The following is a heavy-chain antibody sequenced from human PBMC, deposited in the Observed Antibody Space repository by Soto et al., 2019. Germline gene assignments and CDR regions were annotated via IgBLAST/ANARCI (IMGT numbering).Heavy chain of an antibody. D-gene: IGHD6-13*01. J-gene: IGHJ6*02. CDR1: GFTFNNYA. CDR2: ISYDGSNK. CDR3: ARDNEVRSSWYNRYYFYYYGMDV. Sequence: QVQLVESGGGVVQPGRSLRLSCAASGFTFNNYAMYWVRQAPGKGLEWVAVISYDGSNKHYADSLKGRFTISRDNSKNTLYLQMKSLRAEDTAVYYCARDNEVRSSWYNRYYFYYYGMDVWGQGTTVTVSS. V-gene: IGHV3-30-3*01.